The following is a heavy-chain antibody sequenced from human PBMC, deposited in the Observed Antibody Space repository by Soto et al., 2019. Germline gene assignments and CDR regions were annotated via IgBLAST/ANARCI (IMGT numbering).Heavy chain of an antibody. J-gene: IGHJ4*02. D-gene: IGHD5-12*01. CDR3: VRVPTGGYAFSLDDY. CDR1: GFTFSSYW. Sequence: EVQLVESGGGLVQPGGSLRLSCAASGFTFSSYWMHWVRQAPGKGLVWVSRINSDGSTTTYADSVKGRCTISRDNAKNTLYLQMNSLRAEDTAVYYCVRVPTGGYAFSLDDYWGQGTPVTVSS. V-gene: IGHV3-74*01. CDR2: INSDGSTT.